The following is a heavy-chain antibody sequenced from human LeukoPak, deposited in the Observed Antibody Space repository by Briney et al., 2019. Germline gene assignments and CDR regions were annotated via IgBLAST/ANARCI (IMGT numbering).Heavy chain of an antibody. Sequence: SETLSLTCNVSGASINSNYWSWIRQPPGKGLEWIGYIYYTGTTNSGNTNYNPSLKSRVTISVDTSKNQFSLKLSSVTAADTAVYYCARGVRVLRYFERAHYFDYWGQGTLVTVSS. CDR1: GASINSNY. CDR2: IYYTGTTNSGNT. J-gene: IGHJ4*02. CDR3: ARGVRVLRYFERAHYFDY. D-gene: IGHD3-9*01. V-gene: IGHV4-59*12.